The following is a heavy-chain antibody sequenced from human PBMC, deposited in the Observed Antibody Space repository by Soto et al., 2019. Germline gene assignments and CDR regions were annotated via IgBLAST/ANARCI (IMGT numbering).Heavy chain of an antibody. V-gene: IGHV4-59*01. CDR1: GASITTYY. CDR3: ARDWDSSGLFDP. Sequence: SETLSLTCSVSGASITTYYWSWIRQPPGKGLEWIGSISYSGSTKYNPSLESRVMVSLDTSKNQFSLRLTSVTAADTALYYCARDWDSSGLFDPWGQGALVTVSS. CDR2: ISYSGST. J-gene: IGHJ5*02. D-gene: IGHD3-10*01.